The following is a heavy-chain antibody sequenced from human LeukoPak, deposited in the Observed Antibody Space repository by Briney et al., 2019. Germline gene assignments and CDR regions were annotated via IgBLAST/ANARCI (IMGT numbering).Heavy chain of an antibody. D-gene: IGHD3-3*01. CDR2: VYYSGST. CDR3: ARTYYDFWSPPNYNMDV. CDR1: GGSLSSYY. J-gene: IGHJ6*03. Sequence: PETLSLTCTVSGGSLSSYYWSWIPQPPGKGVEWVGYVYYSGSTNYNPSLKSRVTISVDTAKNQFSLKLSSVTAADTAVYYCARTYYDFWSPPNYNMDVWGKGTTLTVSS. V-gene: IGHV4-59*08.